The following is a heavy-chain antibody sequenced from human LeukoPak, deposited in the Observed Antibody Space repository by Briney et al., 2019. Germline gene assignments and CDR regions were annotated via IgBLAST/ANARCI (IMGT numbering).Heavy chain of an antibody. D-gene: IGHD5-24*01. CDR3: ARDREILDAMDV. CDR1: GFTVSTTY. Sequence: GGSLRLSCAASGFTVSTTYMSWVRQAPGKGLEWVSIIYGGGSTFYADSVEGRFSIPRDDSKNTLYLQMNSLRVEDTALYYCARDREILDAMDVWGQGTTVTVSS. J-gene: IGHJ6*02. V-gene: IGHV3-66*01. CDR2: IYGGGST.